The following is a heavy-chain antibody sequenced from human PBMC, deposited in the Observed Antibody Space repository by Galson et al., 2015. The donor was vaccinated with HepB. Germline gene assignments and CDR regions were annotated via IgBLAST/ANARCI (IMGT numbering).Heavy chain of an antibody. CDR3: AKDKGNYWFDP. J-gene: IGHJ5*02. CDR1: GSTFSSYA. CDR2: ISGSGGST. Sequence: SLRLSCAASGSTFSSYAMSWVRQAPGKGLEWVSAISGSGGSTYYADSVKGRFTISRDNSKNTLYLRMNSLRAEDTAVYYCAKDKGNYWFDPWGQGTLVTVSS. D-gene: IGHD4-23*01. V-gene: IGHV3-23*01.